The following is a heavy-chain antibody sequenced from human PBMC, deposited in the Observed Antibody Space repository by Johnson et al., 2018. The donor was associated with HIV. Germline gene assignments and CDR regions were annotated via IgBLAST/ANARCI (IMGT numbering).Heavy chain of an antibody. CDR3: ARAPQKYNWSYMIAFDI. V-gene: IGHV3-53*01. Sequence: VHLVESGGGLIQPGGSLRLSCGASGFIVSSNYMSWVRQAPGKGLEWVSVIYTDDSTYYADSVKGRFTISRDNSKNTLYLQMNSLRAEDTAIYYCARAPQKYNWSYMIAFDIWGKGTMVTVSS. CDR1: GFIVSSNY. J-gene: IGHJ3*02. D-gene: IGHD1-7*01. CDR2: IYTDDST.